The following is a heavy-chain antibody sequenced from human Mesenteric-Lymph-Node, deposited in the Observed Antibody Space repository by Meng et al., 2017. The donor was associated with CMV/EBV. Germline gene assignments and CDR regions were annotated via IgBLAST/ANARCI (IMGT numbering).Heavy chain of an antibody. D-gene: IGHD2-15*01. CDR2: LNTYNGNT. J-gene: IGHJ4*02. CDR1: GYTFLSYG. Sequence: ASVKVSCKASGYTFLSYGIAWVRQAPGQGLEWMGWLNTYNGNTNYAQNLHDRVTMTSDTSTSTAYMDLRSLRSDDSAVYYCARDDCFRTPCRFDFWGQGSLVTVSS. V-gene: IGHV1-18*01. CDR3: ARDDCFRTPCRFDF.